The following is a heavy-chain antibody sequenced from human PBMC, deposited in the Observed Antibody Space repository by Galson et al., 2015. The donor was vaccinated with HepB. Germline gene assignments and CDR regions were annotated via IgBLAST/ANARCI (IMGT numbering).Heavy chain of an antibody. CDR1: GYTFSSYS. V-gene: IGHV1-18*01. CDR2: ISAYDSNT. Sequence: SVKVSCKASGYTFSSYSITWVRQAPGQGLEWMGWISAYDSNTKYAQKFQGRVIMTTDTSTRTAYMELRSLRSDDTAVYYCARGALVAVVAATQNNWFDPWGQGTLVTVSS. J-gene: IGHJ5*02. D-gene: IGHD2-15*01. CDR3: ARGALVAVVAATQNNWFDP.